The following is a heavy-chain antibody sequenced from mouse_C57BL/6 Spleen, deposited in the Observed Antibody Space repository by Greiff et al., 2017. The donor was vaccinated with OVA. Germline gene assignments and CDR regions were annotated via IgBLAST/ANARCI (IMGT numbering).Heavy chain of an antibody. CDR2: IYPGSGST. CDR3: ARIPITTVVAPYAMDY. Sequence: QVQLKQPGAELVKPGASVKMSCKASGYTFTSYWITWVKQRPGQGLEWIGDIYPGSGSTNYNEKFKSKATLTVDTSSSTAYMQLSSLTSEDSAVYYCARIPITTVVAPYAMDYWGQGTSVTVSS. CDR1: GYTFTSYW. J-gene: IGHJ4*01. D-gene: IGHD1-1*01. V-gene: IGHV1-55*01.